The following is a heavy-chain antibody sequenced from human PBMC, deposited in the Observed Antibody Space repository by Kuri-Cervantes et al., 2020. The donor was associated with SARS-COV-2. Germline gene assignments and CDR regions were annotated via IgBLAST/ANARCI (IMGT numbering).Heavy chain of an antibody. CDR3: AREGGGAGGRNWFDP. D-gene: IGHD1-26*01. J-gene: IGHJ5*02. CDR2: INPNSGGT. V-gene: IGHV1-2*02. CDR1: GYTFTSYG. Sequence: ASVKVSCKASGYTFTSYGISWVRQAPGQGLEWMGWINPNSGGTNYAQKFQGRVTMTRDTSISTAYMELRRLRSDDTAVYYCAREGGGAGGRNWFDPWGQGTLVTVSS.